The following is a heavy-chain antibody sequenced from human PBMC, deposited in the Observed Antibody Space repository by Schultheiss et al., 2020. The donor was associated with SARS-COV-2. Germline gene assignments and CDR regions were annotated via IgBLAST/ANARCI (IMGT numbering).Heavy chain of an antibody. CDR3: ARGITFGGVIRPIDY. CDR1: GGSFSGYY. J-gene: IGHJ4*02. D-gene: IGHD3-16*02. V-gene: IGHV4-34*01. Sequence: SETLSLTCAVYGGSFSGYYWSWIRQPPGKGLEWIGEINHSGSTNYNPSLKSRVTISVDTSKNQFSLKLSSVTAADTAVYYCARGITFGGVIRPIDYWGQGTLVTVSS. CDR2: INHSGST.